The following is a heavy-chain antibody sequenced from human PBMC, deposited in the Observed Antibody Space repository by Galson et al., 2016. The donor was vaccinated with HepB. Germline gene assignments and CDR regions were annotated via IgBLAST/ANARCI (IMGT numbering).Heavy chain of an antibody. D-gene: IGHD3-10*01. V-gene: IGHV3-30*18. CDR3: SKSDYYDAGSHPPGIY. CDR1: GFTFGSFG. Sequence: SLRLSCAVSGFTFGSFGMHWVRQAPGKGLEWVAFILKDGSSEYYADSVKGRFTVSRDNTKKTLYLQMNSLRAEHTAVYYCSKSDYYDAGSHPPGIYWGQGTLVTVSS. CDR2: ILKDGSSE. J-gene: IGHJ4*02.